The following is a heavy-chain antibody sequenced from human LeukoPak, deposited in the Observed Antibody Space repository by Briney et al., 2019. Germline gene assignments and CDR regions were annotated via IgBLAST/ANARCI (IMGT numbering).Heavy chain of an antibody. Sequence: PGGSLSLSCAASVLTFSDYATSWFRLAPGKGLEWGSGITSGFTPHYADSVKGRFTISRDNSKNTFHLQLNSLRAEDTAVYYCAKDYSDSRVADVFFEYWGQGTLVTVSS. CDR2: ITSGFTP. D-gene: IGHD2-15*01. CDR3: AKDYSDSRVADVFFEY. CDR1: VLTFSDYA. J-gene: IGHJ4*02. V-gene: IGHV3-23*01.